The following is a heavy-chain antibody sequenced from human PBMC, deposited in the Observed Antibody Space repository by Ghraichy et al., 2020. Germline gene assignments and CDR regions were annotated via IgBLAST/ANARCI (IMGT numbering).Heavy chain of an antibody. J-gene: IGHJ6*02. CDR1: GGSISSSSYY. CDR2: IFYSEST. CDR3: ARVALVGGIAARVHYYGMDV. V-gene: IGHV4-39*01. D-gene: IGHD6-6*01. Sequence: SETLSLTCTVSGGSISSSSYYWGWIRQPPGQGLEWIGSIFYSESTYCNLSLKSRVTISVDTSKNQVSLNLSSVTAAATAVYYCARVALVGGIAARVHYYGMDVWGQGTKVIVCS.